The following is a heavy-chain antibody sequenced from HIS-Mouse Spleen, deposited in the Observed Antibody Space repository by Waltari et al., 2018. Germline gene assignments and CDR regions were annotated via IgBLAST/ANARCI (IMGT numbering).Heavy chain of an antibody. CDR1: GYTFTATY. CDR2: INPNSGGK. CDR3: ARLGVFDY. Sequence: QLQLVPSGAEVKKPGASVKVSCKAPGYTFTATYMHWGRQAPGQGLEWMGWINPNSGGKNYAQKFQGRVTMTRDTSISTAYMELSRLRSDDTAVYYCARLGVFDYWGQGTLVTVSS. D-gene: IGHD2-8*01. V-gene: IGHV1-2*02. J-gene: IGHJ4*02.